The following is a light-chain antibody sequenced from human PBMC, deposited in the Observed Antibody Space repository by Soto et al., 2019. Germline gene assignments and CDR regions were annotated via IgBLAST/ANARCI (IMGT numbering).Light chain of an antibody. Sequence: QSVLTQPASVSGSPGQSITISCTGSSSDVGTYTYVSWYQHHPGKAPKLIIYEVSNRPLGVSNRFSGSKSGNTASLTISGLQAEDEGDYYCSSYTVSSTYVFGTGTKVTVL. V-gene: IGLV2-14*01. J-gene: IGLJ1*01. CDR3: SSYTVSSTYV. CDR2: EVS. CDR1: SSDVGTYTY.